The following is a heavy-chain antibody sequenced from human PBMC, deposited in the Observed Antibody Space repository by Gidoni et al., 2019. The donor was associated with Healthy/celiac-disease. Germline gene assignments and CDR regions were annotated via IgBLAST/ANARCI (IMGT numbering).Heavy chain of an antibody. CDR2: IYYSGST. V-gene: IGHV4-59*01. D-gene: IGHD2-15*01. J-gene: IGHJ5*02. CDR1: GGSISSYY. CDR3: ARDTGYCSGGSCYNWFDP. Sequence: QVQLQESGLGLVKPSETLSLTCTVSGGSISSYYWSWIRQPPGKGLEWIGYIYYSGSTNYNPSLKSRVTISVDTSKNQLSLKLSSVTAADTAVYYCARDTGYCSGGSCYNWFDPWGQGTLVNVSS.